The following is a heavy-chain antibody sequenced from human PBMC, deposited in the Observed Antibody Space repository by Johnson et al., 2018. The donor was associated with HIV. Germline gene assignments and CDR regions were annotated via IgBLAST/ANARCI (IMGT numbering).Heavy chain of an antibody. CDR3: ARGGYSSGWIYAFDI. V-gene: IGHV3-30*14. Sequence: QVQLVESGGGLIQPGGSLRLSCAASGFAFRTYWMVWVRQVPGKRPVWVARIYNDGSNKYYADSVKCRFTISRDNSENTLYLQMNSLRAEDTAVYYCARGGYSSGWIYAFDIWGQGTMVTVSS. CDR1: GFAFRTYW. CDR2: IYNDGSNK. J-gene: IGHJ3*02. D-gene: IGHD6-19*01.